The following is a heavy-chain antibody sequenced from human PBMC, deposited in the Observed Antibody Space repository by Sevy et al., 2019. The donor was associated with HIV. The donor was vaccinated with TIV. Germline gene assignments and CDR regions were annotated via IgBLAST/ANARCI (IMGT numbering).Heavy chain of an antibody. Sequence: GGSLRLSCAASGFSFSRYAMNWVRQAPGKGLEWLSSISDDSRYIYYSDSVKGRFTISRANAKNLLYLQMNNLRVEDTAIYYCARDFTIFGVVSGIDYWGQGNLVTVSS. D-gene: IGHD3-3*01. CDR3: ARDFTIFGVVSGIDY. J-gene: IGHJ4*02. CDR2: ISDDSRYI. V-gene: IGHV3-21*04. CDR1: GFSFSRYA.